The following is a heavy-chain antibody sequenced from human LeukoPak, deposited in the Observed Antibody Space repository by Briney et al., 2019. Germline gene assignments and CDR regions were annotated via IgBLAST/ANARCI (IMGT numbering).Heavy chain of an antibody. J-gene: IGHJ4*02. CDR3: ARDPDSSGQYYFDY. CDR2: IIPIFGTA. CDR1: GGTFSSYA. V-gene: IGHV1-69*06. D-gene: IGHD6-19*01. Sequence: GSSVKVSCKASGGTFSSYAISWVRQAPGQGLEWMGGIIPIFGTANYAQKFQGRVTITADKSTSTVYMELSSLRSEDTAVYYCARDPDSSGQYYFDYWGQGTLVTVSS.